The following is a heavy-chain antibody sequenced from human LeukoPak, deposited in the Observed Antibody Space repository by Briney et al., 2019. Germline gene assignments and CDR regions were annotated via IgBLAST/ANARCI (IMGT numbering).Heavy chain of an antibody. Sequence: GGSLRLSCAASGFTFSSYAMSWVRQAPGKGLEWVSAISGSGGSTYYADSVKGRFTISRDNSKNTLYLQMNSLRAEDTAVYYCAKGPNYDFWSGEPFDYWGQGTLVTVSS. J-gene: IGHJ4*02. D-gene: IGHD3-3*01. V-gene: IGHV3-23*01. CDR3: AKGPNYDFWSGEPFDY. CDR1: GFTFSSYA. CDR2: ISGSGGST.